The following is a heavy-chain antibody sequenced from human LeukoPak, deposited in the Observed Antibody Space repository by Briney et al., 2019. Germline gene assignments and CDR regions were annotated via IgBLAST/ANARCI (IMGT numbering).Heavy chain of an antibody. D-gene: IGHD1-14*01. Sequence: SETLSLTCTVSGYFISSGYFWGWIRQPPGKGLEWIGSIYHSGSTNYNPSLKSRVTISVDPSKNQFSLKLTSVTAADTAIYYCARNFYDETGNYWGQGTLVTVSS. CDR3: ARNFYDETGNY. J-gene: IGHJ4*02. V-gene: IGHV4-38-2*02. CDR1: GYFISSGYF. CDR2: IYHSGST.